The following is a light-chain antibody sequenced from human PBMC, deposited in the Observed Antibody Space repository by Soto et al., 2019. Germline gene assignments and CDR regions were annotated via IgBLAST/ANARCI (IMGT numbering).Light chain of an antibody. CDR2: AAS. V-gene: IGKV1-12*01. Sequence: DIQMTQSPSSVSASVGDRVTITCRASQDISSWLAWYQQKPGKAPKLLIYAASSLQSGVPSRFSGSASVTEFARTISTLQPEDFATYYCQQTSSFPLTFGGGTKVEIK. CDR1: QDISSW. J-gene: IGKJ4*01. CDR3: QQTSSFPLT.